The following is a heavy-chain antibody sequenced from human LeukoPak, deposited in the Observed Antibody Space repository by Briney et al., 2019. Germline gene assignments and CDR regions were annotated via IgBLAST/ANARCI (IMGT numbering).Heavy chain of an antibody. Sequence: PGRSLRLSCAASGFTFSSYSMNWVRQAPGKGLEWVSYISSSSSTIYYADSVKGRFTISRGNAKNSLYLQMNSLRAEDTAVYYCASGLDSSSWPYFDYWGQGTLVTVSS. J-gene: IGHJ4*02. CDR1: GFTFSSYS. D-gene: IGHD6-13*01. CDR2: ISSSSSTI. V-gene: IGHV3-48*04. CDR3: ASGLDSSSWPYFDY.